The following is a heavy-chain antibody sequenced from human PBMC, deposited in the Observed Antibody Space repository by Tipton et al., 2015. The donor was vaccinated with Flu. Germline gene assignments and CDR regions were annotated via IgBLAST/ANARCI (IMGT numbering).Heavy chain of an antibody. Sequence: TLSLTCSVPGGSMGNDFWSWIRQAPGRGLEWIAYIRDTGSITYNPSIESRVTASMDRSKNQFSLKVTSVTAADTAVYYCARVRREPKFGWYTLDFWGQGTLATISS. CDR3: ARVRREPKFGWYTLDF. V-gene: IGHV4-59*01. CDR1: GGSMGNDF. J-gene: IGHJ4*02. D-gene: IGHD6-19*01. CDR2: IRDTGSI.